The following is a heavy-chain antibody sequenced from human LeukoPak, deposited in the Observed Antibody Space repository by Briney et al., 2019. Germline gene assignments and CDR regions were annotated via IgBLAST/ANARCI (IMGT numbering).Heavy chain of an antibody. CDR2: IYSGGST. J-gene: IGHJ6*02. Sequence: GGSPRLSCAASGFTVSSNYMSWVRQAPGKGLEWVSVIYSGGSTYYADSVKGRFTISRDNSKNTLYLQMNSLRAEDTAVYYCAREKNYYYGMDVWGQGTTVTVSS. V-gene: IGHV3-53*01. CDR3: AREKNYYYGMDV. CDR1: GFTVSSNY.